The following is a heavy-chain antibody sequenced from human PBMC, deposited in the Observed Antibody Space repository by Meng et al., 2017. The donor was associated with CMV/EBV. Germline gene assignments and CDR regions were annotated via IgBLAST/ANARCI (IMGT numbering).Heavy chain of an antibody. CDR3: AKGGEGYSYGYVY. Sequence: GGSLRLSCAASGFTFSSYAMSWVRQAPGKGLEWVSVIYSGGSSTYYADSVKGRFTISRDNSKNTLYLQMNSLRAEDTAVYYCAKGGEGYSYGYVYWGQGTLVTVSS. V-gene: IGHV3-23*03. J-gene: IGHJ4*02. CDR2: IYSGGSST. D-gene: IGHD5-18*01. CDR1: GFTFSSYA.